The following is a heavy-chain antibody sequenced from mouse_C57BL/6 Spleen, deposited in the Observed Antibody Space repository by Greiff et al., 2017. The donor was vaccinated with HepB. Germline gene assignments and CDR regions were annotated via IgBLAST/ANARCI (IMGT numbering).Heavy chain of an antibody. CDR2: IWSDGST. CDR1: GFSLTSYG. V-gene: IGHV2-6-1*01. J-gene: IGHJ3*01. Sequence: VQRVESGPGLVAPSQSLSITCTVSGFSLTSYGVHWVRQPPGKGLEWLVVIWSDGSTTYNSALKSRLSISKDNSKSQVFLKMNSLQTDDTAMYYCARHGGSNYGVSWFAYWGQGTLVTVSA. D-gene: IGHD2-5*01. CDR3: ARHGGSNYGVSWFAY.